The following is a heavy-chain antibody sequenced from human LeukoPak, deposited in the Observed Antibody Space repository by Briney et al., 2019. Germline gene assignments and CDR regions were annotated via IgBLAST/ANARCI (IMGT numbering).Heavy chain of an antibody. J-gene: IGHJ3*02. V-gene: IGHV3-48*02. CDR1: GFTFSSYT. Sequence: GGSLRLSCAASGFTFSSYTMNWLRQAPGKGLEWVSSISSTSGTIYYADSVKGRFTISRDNAKNSLFLQMNSLRDEDTAVYYCARGGYGANDDAFDIWGQGTMVTVSS. CDR3: ARGGYGANDDAFDI. D-gene: IGHD4-23*01. CDR2: ISSTSGTI.